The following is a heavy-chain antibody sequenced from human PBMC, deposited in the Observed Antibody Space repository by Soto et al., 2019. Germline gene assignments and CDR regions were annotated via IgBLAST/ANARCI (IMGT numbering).Heavy chain of an antibody. D-gene: IGHD2-15*01. CDR3: ARGLRTGNYGMDV. CDR1: GGTFNNYA. Sequence: QEQLLQSGAEVRKPGSSVKVSCKASGGTFNNYAVSWVRQAPGQGLEWMGGIIPMFETVNYAQRFQGRLTIAADESTSTAYMELTSLTSADTAIYFCARGLRTGNYGMDVWGQGTTDTVSS. CDR2: IIPMFETV. J-gene: IGHJ6*02. V-gene: IGHV1-69*01.